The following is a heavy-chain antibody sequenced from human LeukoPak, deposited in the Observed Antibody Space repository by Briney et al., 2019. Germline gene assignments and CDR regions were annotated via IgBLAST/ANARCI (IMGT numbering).Heavy chain of an antibody. Sequence: GASVKVSCKASGGTFSSYAINWVRQATGQGLEWMGWMNPNSGNTGYAQKFQGRVTMTRNTSISTAYMELSSLRSEDTAVYYCARGQWLDLDYWGQGTLVTVSS. CDR3: ARGQWLDLDY. D-gene: IGHD6-19*01. CDR2: MNPNSGNT. CDR1: GGTFSSYA. J-gene: IGHJ4*02. V-gene: IGHV1-8*02.